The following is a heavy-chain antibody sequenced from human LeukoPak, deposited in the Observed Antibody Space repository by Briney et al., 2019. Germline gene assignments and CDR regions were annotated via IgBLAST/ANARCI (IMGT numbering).Heavy chain of an antibody. D-gene: IGHD3-16*01. V-gene: IGHV3-23*01. CDR3: AKDYRXGYDWNFV. CDR1: GFTFSSYA. CDR2: IKGSGEGT. J-gene: IGHJ6*04. Sequence: GGSLRLSCTASGFTFSSYAMSWLRQAPGKGLEWVSLIKGSGEGTFYADSVKGRFTISRDNFDNTLYLQMNSLRVEDTAVYYCAKDYRXGYDWNFVWGKGTTVTVSS.